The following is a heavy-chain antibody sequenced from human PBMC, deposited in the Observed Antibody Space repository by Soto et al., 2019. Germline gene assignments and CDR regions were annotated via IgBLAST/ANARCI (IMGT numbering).Heavy chain of an antibody. V-gene: IGHV4-39*01. CDR1: GGSISSSSYY. J-gene: IGHJ4*02. Sequence: SETLSLTCTVSGGSISSSSYYWGWIRQPPGKGLEWIGSIYYSGSTYYNPSLKSRVTISVDTSKNQFSLKLSSVTAADTAVYYCARDAYSSSSSLDYWGQGTLVTVSS. D-gene: IGHD6-6*01. CDR2: IYYSGST. CDR3: ARDAYSSSSSLDY.